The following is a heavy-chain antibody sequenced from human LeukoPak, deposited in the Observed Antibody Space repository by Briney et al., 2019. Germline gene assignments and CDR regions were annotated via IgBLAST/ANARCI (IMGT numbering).Heavy chain of an antibody. V-gene: IGHV4-4*07. Sequence: SETLSLTCTVSGGSISSYYWSWIRQPAGKGLEWIGRIYTSGSTNYNPSLKSRVTMSVDTSKNQFSLKLSSVTAADTAVYYCASLAYCGGDCYMEDAFDIWGQGTMVTDSS. D-gene: IGHD2-21*01. J-gene: IGHJ3*02. CDR3: ASLAYCGGDCYMEDAFDI. CDR2: IYTSGST. CDR1: GGSISSYY.